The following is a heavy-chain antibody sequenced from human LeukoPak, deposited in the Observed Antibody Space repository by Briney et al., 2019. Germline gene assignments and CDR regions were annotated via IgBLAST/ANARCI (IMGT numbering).Heavy chain of an antibody. J-gene: IGHJ6*02. D-gene: IGHD6-19*01. V-gene: IGHV5-51*01. CDR3: ASSIAVAGSPYYYDGMDV. CDR1: GYSFTSYW. CDR2: IYPGDSDT. Sequence: GEPLKISCKGSGYSFTSYWIGWVRQMPGKGLEWMGIIYPGDSDTRYSPSFQGQVTISADKSISTAYLQWSSLKASDTAMYYCASSIAVAGSPYYYDGMDVWGQGTTVTVSS.